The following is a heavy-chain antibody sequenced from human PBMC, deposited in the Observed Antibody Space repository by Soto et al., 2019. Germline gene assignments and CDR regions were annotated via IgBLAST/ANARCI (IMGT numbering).Heavy chain of an antibody. Sequence: QVQLGQSGAEMKKPGASVKVSCKASGYTFASYAISWMRQATGQGLEWMGWISAYNGNTNYAQKLQGRVTMTTDTSTSTADMELRSLRSDDTAVYYCARDPPPPDYWGQGNLVTVSS. V-gene: IGHV1-18*01. CDR2: ISAYNGNT. CDR3: ARDPPPPDY. J-gene: IGHJ4*02. CDR1: GYTFASYA.